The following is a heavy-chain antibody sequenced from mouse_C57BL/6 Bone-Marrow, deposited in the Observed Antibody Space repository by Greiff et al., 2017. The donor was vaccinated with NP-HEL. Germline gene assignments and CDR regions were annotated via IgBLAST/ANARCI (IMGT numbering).Heavy chain of an antibody. CDR3: ARFYYSNFYYFDY. CDR2: IYPGDGDT. CDR1: GYAFSSSW. J-gene: IGHJ2*01. V-gene: IGHV1-82*01. Sequence: QVQLKQSGPELVKPGASVKISCKASGYAFSSSWMNWVKQRPGKGLEWIGRIYPGDGDTNYNGKFKGKATLTADKSSSTAYMQLSSLTSEDSAVYFCARFYYSNFYYFDYGGQGTTLTVSS. D-gene: IGHD2-5*01.